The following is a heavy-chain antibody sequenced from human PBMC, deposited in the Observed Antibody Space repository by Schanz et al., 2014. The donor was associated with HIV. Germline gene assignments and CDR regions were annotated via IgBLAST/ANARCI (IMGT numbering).Heavy chain of an antibody. Sequence: QVQLQQWGAGLLKPSETLSLTCAVYGGSFSGYSWTWIRQPPGKGLEWIGEIDHSGSTTYNPSLKSRVTISVDPSKNQFSLKRSSVTAADTAVYYCARVDSSDYYPGDWFDPWGQGTLVTVSS. J-gene: IGHJ5*02. D-gene: IGHD3-22*01. CDR1: GGSFSGYS. CDR2: IDHSGST. V-gene: IGHV4-34*02. CDR3: ARVDSSDYYPGDWFDP.